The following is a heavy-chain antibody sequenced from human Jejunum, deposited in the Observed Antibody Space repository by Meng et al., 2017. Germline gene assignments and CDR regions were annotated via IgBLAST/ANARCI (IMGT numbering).Heavy chain of an antibody. CDR3: ANRAWLES. CDR2: ILDRDGNT. D-gene: IGHD3-10*01. J-gene: IGHJ5*01. V-gene: IGHV3-23*01. Sequence: GGLCVLPGSYLAPPLAAAAFASTTNYVTRSPRPPGLRLGWVPVILDRDGNTYYADSVKGRSTISRDNSRNTLYLQMSSLRVDDTAVYHCANRAWLESWGQGTLVTVSS. CDR1: AFASTTNY.